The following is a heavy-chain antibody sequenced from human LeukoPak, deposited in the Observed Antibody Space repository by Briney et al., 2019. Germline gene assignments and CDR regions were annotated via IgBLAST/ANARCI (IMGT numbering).Heavy chain of an antibody. J-gene: IGHJ4*02. CDR2: IYYSGST. CDR1: GGSISSYY. Sequence: SETLSLTCTVSGGSISSYYWSWTRQPAGKGLEWVGRIYYSGSTYYNPSLKSRVTISVDTSKNQFSLKLSSVTAADTAVYYCARLPFTTYFDYWGQGTLVTVSS. D-gene: IGHD3-3*01. V-gene: IGHV4-59*05. CDR3: ARLPFTTYFDY.